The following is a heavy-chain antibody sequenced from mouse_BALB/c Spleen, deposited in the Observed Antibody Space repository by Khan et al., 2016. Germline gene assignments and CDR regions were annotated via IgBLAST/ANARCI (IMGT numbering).Heavy chain of an antibody. D-gene: IGHD2-1*01. CDR1: GYSITSDYA. CDR3: AVYGNYLYYFDY. V-gene: IGHV3-2*02. J-gene: IGHJ2*01. Sequence: EVQLQESGPGLVKPSQSLSLTCTVTGYSITSDYAWNWIRQFPGNKLEWMGYISYSGSTSYNPSLKSRISITRDTSKNQFFLQLNSVTTEDTATYYCAVYGNYLYYFDYWGQGTTLTVSS. CDR2: ISYSGST.